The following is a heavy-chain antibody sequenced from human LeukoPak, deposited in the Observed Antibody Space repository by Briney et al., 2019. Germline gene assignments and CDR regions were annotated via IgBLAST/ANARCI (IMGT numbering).Heavy chain of an antibody. D-gene: IGHD6-19*01. V-gene: IGHV1-18*01. Sequence: GSSVKVSCKASGGTFSSYAISWVRQAPGQGLEWMGWISAYNGNTNYAQKLQGRVTMTTDTSTSTAYMELRSLRSDDTAVYYCARPNFRTLDSSGWYRWFDPWGQGTLVTVSS. J-gene: IGHJ5*02. CDR3: ARPNFRTLDSSGWYRWFDP. CDR1: GGTFSSYA. CDR2: ISAYNGNT.